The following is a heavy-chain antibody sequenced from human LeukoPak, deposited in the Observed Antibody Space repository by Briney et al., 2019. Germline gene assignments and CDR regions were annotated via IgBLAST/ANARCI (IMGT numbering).Heavy chain of an antibody. CDR1: GFTFSSYW. V-gene: IGHV3-7*04. CDR2: IKQDGSEK. J-gene: IGHJ3*02. D-gene: IGHD5-24*01. Sequence: GGSLGLSCAASGFTFSSYWMSWVRQAPGKGLEWVANIKQDGSEKYYVDSVKGRFTISRDNAKNSLYLQMNSLRAEDTAVYYCARGSSRATIDAFDIWAKGQWSPSL. CDR3: ARGSSRATIDAFDI.